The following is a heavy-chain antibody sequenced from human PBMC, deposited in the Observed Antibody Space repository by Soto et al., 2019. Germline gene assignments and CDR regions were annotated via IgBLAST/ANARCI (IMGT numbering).Heavy chain of an antibody. CDR1: GYSFSTST. CDR2: INADSADT. D-gene: IGHD3-10*01. V-gene: IGHV1-3*01. CDR3: AAQGPPNYYGSGSYYNAFDY. J-gene: IGHJ4*02. Sequence: SVKVSYKASGYSFSTSTIHWVRQAPGQRLEWMGWINADSADTKYSPNFQGRVSITRDMSTSTAYMELSSLRSEDTAVYYCAAQGPPNYYGSGSYYNAFDYWGQGTLVTVSS.